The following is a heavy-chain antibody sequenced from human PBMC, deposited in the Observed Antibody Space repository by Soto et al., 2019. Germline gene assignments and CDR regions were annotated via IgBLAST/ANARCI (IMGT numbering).Heavy chain of an antibody. CDR3: AVGSTVNYCDY. Sequence: QVQLVQSGAEVKNPGSSVKVSCKASGGTFSSYTISWVRQAHGQGLEWMGRIIPILGIANYAQKCQGRVTITADKSTSTAYMELSSLRSEDTAVYYCAVGSTVNYCDYWGQGTLVTVS. CDR1: GGTFSSYT. V-gene: IGHV1-69*02. D-gene: IGHD4-17*01. CDR2: IIPILGIA. J-gene: IGHJ4*02.